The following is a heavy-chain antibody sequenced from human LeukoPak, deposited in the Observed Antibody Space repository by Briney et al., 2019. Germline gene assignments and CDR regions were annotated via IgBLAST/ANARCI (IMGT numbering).Heavy chain of an antibody. V-gene: IGHV3-48*03. CDR2: IISSGSTI. CDR3: AREKDSYGWWGGLY. D-gene: IGHD5-18*01. J-gene: IGHJ4*02. Sequence: PGGSLRLSCAASGFTFSSYEMNWVSQAPGKGREWGSYIISSGSTIYYADSVKGRFTISRDNAKNSLYLQMNSLRAEDTAVYYCAREKDSYGWWGGLYWGQGTLVTVSS. CDR1: GFTFSSYE.